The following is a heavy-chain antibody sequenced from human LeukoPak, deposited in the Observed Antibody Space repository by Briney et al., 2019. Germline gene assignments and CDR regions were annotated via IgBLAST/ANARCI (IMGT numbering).Heavy chain of an antibody. V-gene: IGHV4-34*01. Sequence: SETLSLTCAVYGASFSGYYWSWIRQPPGKGLEWIGEINHSGSTNYNPSLKSRVTISVDTSKTQFSLKLTSVTAADTAVYYCATIRSRKWGFDYWGQGTLVTVSS. J-gene: IGHJ4*02. CDR3: ATIRSRKWGFDY. CDR1: GASFSGYY. CDR2: INHSGST. D-gene: IGHD1-26*01.